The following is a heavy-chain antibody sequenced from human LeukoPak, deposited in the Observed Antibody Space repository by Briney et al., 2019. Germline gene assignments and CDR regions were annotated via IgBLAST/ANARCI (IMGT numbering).Heavy chain of an antibody. CDR1: GYTFTDYY. V-gene: IGHV1-2*02. CDR2: INPNSGNT. CDR3: ARDTVMLRFDY. J-gene: IGHJ4*02. Sequence: ASVKVSYKASGYTFTDYYMHWVRQAPGQGLEWMGWINPNSGNTNYPQKFQGRVTITRDTSINTAYMELSSLRSDDTAVYYCARDTVMLRFDYWGQGTLVTVSS. D-gene: IGHD3-16*01.